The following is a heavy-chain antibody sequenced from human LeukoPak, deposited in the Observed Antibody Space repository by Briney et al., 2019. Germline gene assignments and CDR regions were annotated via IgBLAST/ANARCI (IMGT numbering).Heavy chain of an antibody. CDR1: GFTFRSYA. D-gene: IGHD2-15*01. CDR3: TRDTSTYCSGGSCYEVPPY. V-gene: IGHV3-49*04. CDR2: IRSKAYGGTT. J-gene: IGHJ4*02. Sequence: PGGSLRLSCAASGFTFRSYAMSWVRQAPGKGLEWVGFIRSKAYGGTTEYAASVKGRFTISRDDSKSIAYLQMNSLKTEDTAVSYCTRDTSTYCSGGSCYEVPPYWGQGTLVAVSS.